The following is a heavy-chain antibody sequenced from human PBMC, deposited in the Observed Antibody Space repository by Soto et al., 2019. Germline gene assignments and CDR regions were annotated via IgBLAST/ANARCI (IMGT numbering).Heavy chain of an antibody. J-gene: IGHJ6*02. CDR1: GYTFTGYY. CDR2: INPNSGGT. D-gene: IGHD6-13*01. V-gene: IGHV1-2*04. Sequence: ASVKVSCKASGYTFTGYYMHWVRQAPGQGLEWMGWINPNSGGTNYAQKFQGWVTMTRDTSISTAYMELSRLRSDDTAVYYCARDLSIAAADLAGLDVWGQGTTVTVSS. CDR3: ARDLSIAAADLAGLDV.